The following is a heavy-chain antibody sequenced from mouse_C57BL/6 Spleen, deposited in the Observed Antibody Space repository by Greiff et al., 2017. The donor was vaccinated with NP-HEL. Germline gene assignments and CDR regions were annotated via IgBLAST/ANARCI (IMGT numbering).Heavy chain of an antibody. Sequence: VQVVESGPELVKPGASVKLSCKASGYTFTSYDINWVKQRPGQGLEGIGWIYPRDGSTKYNEKFKGKATLTVDTSSSTAYMELHSLTSEDSAVYFCAKSTTVVATEGFDYWGQGTTLTVSS. D-gene: IGHD1-1*01. CDR1: GYTFTSYD. CDR3: AKSTTVVATEGFDY. V-gene: IGHV1-85*01. J-gene: IGHJ2*01. CDR2: IYPRDGST.